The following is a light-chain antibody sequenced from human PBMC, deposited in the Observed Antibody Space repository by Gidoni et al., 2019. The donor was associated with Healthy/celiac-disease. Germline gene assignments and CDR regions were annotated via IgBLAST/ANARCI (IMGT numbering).Light chain of an antibody. J-gene: IGKJ2*01. Sequence: DIQMTQSPSSLSASVGDRVTIPCRAIQSISSYLNWYQQKPGKAPKLLIYAASSLQSGVPSRFSGSGSGTDLNLTISSLQPEDVATDYCQQSYSTPMYTFGQGTKLEIK. V-gene: IGKV1-39*01. CDR2: AAS. CDR3: QQSYSTPMYT. CDR1: QSISSY.